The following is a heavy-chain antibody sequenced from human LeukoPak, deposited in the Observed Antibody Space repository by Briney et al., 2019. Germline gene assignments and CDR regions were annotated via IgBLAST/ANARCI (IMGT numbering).Heavy chain of an antibody. CDR3: AKDIAFGGAIVEGDFDY. CDR1: GFTFSSYA. D-gene: IGHD3-16*02. V-gene: IGHV3-23*01. J-gene: IGHJ4*02. Sequence: GGSLRLSRAASGFTFSSYAMSWVRQAPGKGLEWVSAISGSGGSTYYADSVKGRFTISRDNSKNTLYLQMNSLRAEDTAVYYCAKDIAFGGAIVEGDFDYWGQGTLVTVSS. CDR2: ISGSGGST.